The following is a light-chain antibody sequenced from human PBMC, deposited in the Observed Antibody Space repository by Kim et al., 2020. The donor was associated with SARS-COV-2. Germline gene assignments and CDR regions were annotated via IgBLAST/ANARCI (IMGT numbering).Light chain of an antibody. CDR2: KTS. CDR1: QSVGNW. Sequence: ASVGVRVTIASRASQSVGNWLAWYQQKPGKAPKLLIYKTSNLEGGVPSRFSGSGSGTEFTLTISSLQPDEFATYYGQQYDNYSWTFGPGTKVDIK. J-gene: IGKJ1*01. CDR3: QQYDNYSWT. V-gene: IGKV1-5*03.